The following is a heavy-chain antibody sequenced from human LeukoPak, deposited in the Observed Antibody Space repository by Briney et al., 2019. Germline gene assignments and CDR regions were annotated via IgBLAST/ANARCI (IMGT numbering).Heavy chain of an antibody. J-gene: IGHJ6*04. CDR3: AELGITMIGGV. D-gene: IGHD3-10*02. V-gene: IGHV3-74*01. Sequence: GGSLRLSCAASGFTFSRDWMHWVRQAPGKGLVWVSRINNDGITTTYADSVKGRFTISRDNAKNSLYLQMNSLRAEDTAVYYCAELGITMIGGVWGKGTTVTVSS. CDR1: GFTFSRDW. CDR2: INNDGITT.